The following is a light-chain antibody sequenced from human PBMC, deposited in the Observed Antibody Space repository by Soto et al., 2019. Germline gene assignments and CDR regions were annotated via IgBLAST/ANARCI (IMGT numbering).Light chain of an antibody. Sequence: SYELTQPPSVSVSPGQTASITCSGDKLGDKYACWYQQKPGQSPVLVIYQDSKRPSGIPERFSGSNSGNTATLTINGTQAMDEADYYCQAWDSSTRVVFGGGTKLTVL. CDR2: QDS. J-gene: IGLJ2*01. CDR1: KLGDKY. CDR3: QAWDSSTRVV. V-gene: IGLV3-1*01.